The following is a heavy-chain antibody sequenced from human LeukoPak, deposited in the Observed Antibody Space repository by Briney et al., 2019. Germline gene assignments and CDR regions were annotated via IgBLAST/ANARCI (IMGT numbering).Heavy chain of an antibody. CDR1: GFTFSSYE. J-gene: IGHJ4*02. Sequence: GGSLRLSCAASGFTFSSYEMNWVRQAPGKGLERVSYISSSGSTIYYADSVKGRFTISRDNAKNSLYLQMNSLRAEDTAVYYCATYYDILTGYADYWGQGTLVTVSS. CDR2: ISSSGSTI. D-gene: IGHD3-9*01. V-gene: IGHV3-48*03. CDR3: ATYYDILTGYADY.